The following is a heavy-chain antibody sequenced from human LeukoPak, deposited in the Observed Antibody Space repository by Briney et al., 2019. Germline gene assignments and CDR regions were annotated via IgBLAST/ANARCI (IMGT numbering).Heavy chain of an antibody. J-gene: IGHJ4*02. CDR2: INPHSGGT. Sequence: GASVKVSCKASGYTFTAYYMHWVRQAPGQGLEWMGWINPHSGGTKFAEKFQGRVTMTRDTSISTAYMAVNSLTSDDTAVYYCGRALRTMITFAGLIGDWGQGTQVTVS. V-gene: IGHV1-2*02. CDR1: GYTFTAYY. D-gene: IGHD3-16*01. CDR3: GRALRTMITFAGLIGD.